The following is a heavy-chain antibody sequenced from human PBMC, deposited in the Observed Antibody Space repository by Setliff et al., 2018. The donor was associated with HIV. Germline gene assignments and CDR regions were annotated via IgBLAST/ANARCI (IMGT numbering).Heavy chain of an antibody. CDR1: GGSISDYY. CDR2: LYHSGST. Sequence: SETLSLTCTVSGGSISDYYWTWIRQPPGKGLEWIGSLYHSGSTYYNPSLKSRFTISVDTSNNQVSLKLNSVTAADTAVYYCARAPITIFGVIIIPVYFDYWGQGTLVTVSS. CDR3: ARAPITIFGVIIIPVYFDY. V-gene: IGHV4-38-2*02. D-gene: IGHD3-3*01. J-gene: IGHJ4*02.